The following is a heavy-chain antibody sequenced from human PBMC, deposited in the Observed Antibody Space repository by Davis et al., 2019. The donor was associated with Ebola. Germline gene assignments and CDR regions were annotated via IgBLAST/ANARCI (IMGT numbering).Heavy chain of an antibody. D-gene: IGHD6-19*01. J-gene: IGHJ4*02. CDR3: AKASRQWQQFDY. CDR1: GFTFSSYG. CDR2: ISYDGSNK. V-gene: IGHV3-30*18. Sequence: GGSLRLSCAASGFTFSSYGMHWVRQAPGKGLEWVAVISYDGSNKYYADSAKGRFTISRDNSKNTLYLQMNSLRAEDTAVYYCAKASRQWQQFDYWGQGTLVTVSS.